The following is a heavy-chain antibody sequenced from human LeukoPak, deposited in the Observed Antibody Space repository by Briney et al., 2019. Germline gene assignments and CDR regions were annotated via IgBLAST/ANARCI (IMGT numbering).Heavy chain of an antibody. CDR3: ARVYGSGSQLYHYYQYGMDV. J-gene: IGHJ6*02. CDR1: GYTFTSYG. D-gene: IGHD3-10*01. CDR2: ISAYNGNT. Sequence: AAVKVSCKASGYTFTSYGISGVRQAPGQGREGMGWISAYNGNTNYAQKLQGRVTMTTDTSTSTAYMAPRSLRSDDTAVYYCARVYGSGSQLYHYYQYGMDVWGQGTTVTVSS. V-gene: IGHV1-18*01.